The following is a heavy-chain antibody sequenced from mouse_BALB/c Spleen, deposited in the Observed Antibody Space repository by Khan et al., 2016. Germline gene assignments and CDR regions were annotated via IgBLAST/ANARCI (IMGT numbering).Heavy chain of an antibody. CDR3: ARDTTAWYFDV. J-gene: IGHJ1*01. CDR2: ISYSGST. V-gene: IGHV3-2*02. CDR1: GYSITSDYA. Sequence: EVKLLESGPGLVKPSQSLSLTCTVTGYSITSDYAWNWIRQFPGNKLEWMGYISYSGSTSYNPSLKSRISITRDTSKHQFFLQLNSVTTEDTATDYCARDTTAWYFDVWGAGNKVPVSS. D-gene: IGHD1-2*01.